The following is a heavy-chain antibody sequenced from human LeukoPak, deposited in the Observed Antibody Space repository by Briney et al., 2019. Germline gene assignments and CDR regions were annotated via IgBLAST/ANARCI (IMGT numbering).Heavy chain of an antibody. J-gene: IGHJ4*02. V-gene: IGHV4-39*07. Sequence: SETLSLTCTASGGSITNNHYYWGWIRQPPGKGLEWIGEINHSGSTNYNPSLKSRVTISVDTSKNQFSLKLSSVTAADTAVYYCARASTHYPFDYWGQGTLVTVSS. CDR1: GGSITNNHYY. CDR3: ARASTHYPFDY. D-gene: IGHD3-10*01. CDR2: INHSGST.